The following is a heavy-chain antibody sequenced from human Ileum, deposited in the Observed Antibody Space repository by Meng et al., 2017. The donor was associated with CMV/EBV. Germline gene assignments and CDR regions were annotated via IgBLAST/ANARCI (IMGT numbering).Heavy chain of an antibody. Sequence: VPPLQWGAGHVHAWEAPCLTCGGYDEASRRYFCTWIRQPPWKGLEWIGESFNVGGTSYNPYLGGRANISVDTSKKQFSLKLSSVTAADTAVYYCARGTSQAWELLHYWGQGTLVTVSS. J-gene: IGHJ4*02. CDR2: SFNVGGT. D-gene: IGHD2-15*01. CDR1: DEASRRYF. V-gene: IGHV4-34*02. CDR3: ARGTSQAWELLHY.